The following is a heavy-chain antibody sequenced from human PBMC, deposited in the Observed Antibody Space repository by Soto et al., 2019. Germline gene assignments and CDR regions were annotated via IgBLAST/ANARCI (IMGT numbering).Heavy chain of an antibody. D-gene: IGHD3-10*01. Sequence: QVQLVQSGAEVKKPGSSVKVSCKASGYTFISYGISWVRQAPGQGLEWMGWISAYNDYTNYAQKLQGRVTMTTDTSKKIAYLGLRSLRSDDTAVYYCAREGYYSGSGSYSPPRYYGMDVWGQGTTVTVSS. J-gene: IGHJ6*02. CDR1: GYTFISYG. V-gene: IGHV1-18*01. CDR2: ISAYNDYT. CDR3: AREGYYSGSGSYSPPRYYGMDV.